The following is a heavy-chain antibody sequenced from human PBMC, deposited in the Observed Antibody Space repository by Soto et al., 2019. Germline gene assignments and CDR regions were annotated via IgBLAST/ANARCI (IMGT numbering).Heavy chain of an antibody. J-gene: IGHJ4*02. CDR1: GFTFSSYA. Sequence: PGWSLRLSCAASGFTFSSYAMHWVRQAPGKGLEWVAVISYDGSNKYYADSVKGRFTISRDNSKNTLYLQMNSLRAEDTAVYYCARGEVTAPIFDYWGQGTLVTVSS. CDR3: ARGEVTAPIFDY. D-gene: IGHD2-21*02. CDR2: ISYDGSNK. V-gene: IGHV3-30-3*01.